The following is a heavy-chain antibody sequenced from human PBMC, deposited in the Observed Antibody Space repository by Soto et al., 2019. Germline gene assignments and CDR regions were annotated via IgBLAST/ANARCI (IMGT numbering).Heavy chain of an antibody. V-gene: IGHV4-31*03. CDR3: ARILEYSSKYYFDY. CDR2: IYYSGST. J-gene: IGHJ4*02. D-gene: IGHD6-6*01. Sequence: PSETLSLTCTVSGGSISGGGYYWSWIRQHPGKGLEWIGYIYYSGSTYYNPSLKSRVTISVDTSKNQFSLKLSSVTAADTAVYYCARILEYSSKYYFDYWGQGTLVTVSS. CDR1: GGSISGGGYY.